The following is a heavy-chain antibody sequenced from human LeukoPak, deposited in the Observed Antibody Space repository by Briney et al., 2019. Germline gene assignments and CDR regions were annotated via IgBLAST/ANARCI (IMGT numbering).Heavy chain of an antibody. D-gene: IGHD2-15*01. CDR2: INPNRGGT. V-gene: IGHV1-2*02. J-gene: IGHJ4*02. CDR3: AKDENTHFDY. CDR1: GYTFTGYY. Sequence: GASVKVSCKASGYTFTGYYMHWVRQAPGQGLEWMGWINPNRGGTNYAQTFQGRVTMTRDTSISTAYMELSSLTSDDTAVYYCAKDENTHFDYWGQGILVTVSS.